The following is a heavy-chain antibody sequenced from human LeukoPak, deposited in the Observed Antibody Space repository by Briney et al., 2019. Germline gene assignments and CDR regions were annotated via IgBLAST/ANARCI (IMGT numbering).Heavy chain of an antibody. V-gene: IGHV4-39*07. D-gene: IGHD3-3*01. CDR3: ARPVYDCWSGLNWFDP. Sequence: SQTLSLTCTVSGGSISSGDYYWSWIRQPPGKGLEWIGSIYHSGSTYYNPSLKSRVTISVDTSKNQFSLKLSSVTAADTAVYYRARPVYDCWSGLNWFDPWGQGTLVTVSS. CDR2: IYHSGST. J-gene: IGHJ5*02. CDR1: GGSISSGDYY.